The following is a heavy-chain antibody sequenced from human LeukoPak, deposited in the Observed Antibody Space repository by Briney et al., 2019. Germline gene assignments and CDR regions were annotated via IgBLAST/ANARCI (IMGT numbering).Heavy chain of an antibody. D-gene: IGHD6-19*01. CDR3: TRDQVSVAGTGIDY. CDR1: GFTFSSYE. CDR2: ISSSGNSI. Sequence: GGSLRLSCAASGFTFSSYEMNWVRQAPGKGLEWVSYISSSGNSISYADSVKGRFTISRNNAKNSLHLQMNSRRAEDKAVYYCTRDQVSVAGTGIDYWGQGTLVTVS. V-gene: IGHV3-48*03. J-gene: IGHJ4*02.